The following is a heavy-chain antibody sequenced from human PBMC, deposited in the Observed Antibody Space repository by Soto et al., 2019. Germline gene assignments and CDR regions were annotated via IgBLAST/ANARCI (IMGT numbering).Heavy chain of an antibody. CDR1: GFTFSHAW. J-gene: IGHJ6*02. V-gene: IGHV3-15*01. CDR3: TTDSPGIAAAGYYYGMDV. Sequence: PGGSLRLSCAASGFTFSHAWMSWVRQAPGKGLEWVGRIKSRADGGTKDYGAPVRGRFTISRDDSENMLYLQMNSLKTEDAAVYYCTTDSPGIAAAGYYYGMDVWGQGTTVTVSS. D-gene: IGHD6-13*01. CDR2: IKSRADGGTK.